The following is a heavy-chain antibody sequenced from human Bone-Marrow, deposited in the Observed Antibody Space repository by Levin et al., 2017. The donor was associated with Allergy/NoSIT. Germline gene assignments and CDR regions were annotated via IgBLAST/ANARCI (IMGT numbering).Heavy chain of an antibody. V-gene: IGHV4-4*02. J-gene: IGHJ4*02. D-gene: IGHD3-3*01. CDR2: IYPSGST. Sequence: SETLSLTCAVSGGSISSRHWWSWVRQSPGKGLEWIGEIYPSGSTNYNPSLKSRVRISVDKSKTQFSLILSSVTAADTAVYYCAGRFLEWLFHFDYWGQGILVPVSS. CDR3: AGRFLEWLFHFDY. CDR1: GGSISSRHW.